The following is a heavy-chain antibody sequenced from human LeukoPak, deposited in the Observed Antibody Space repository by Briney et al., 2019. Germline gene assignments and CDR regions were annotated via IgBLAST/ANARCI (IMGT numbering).Heavy chain of an antibody. CDR3: ARGRRTYSSGWYWVY. V-gene: IGHV4-4*07. CDR2: IYTSGST. J-gene: IGHJ4*02. D-gene: IGHD6-19*01. Sequence: SETLSLTCTVSGGSISSYYWSWIRQPAGKGLEWIGRIYTSGSTNYNPSLKSRVTISVDTSKNQFSLKLSSVTAADTAVYYCARGRRTYSSGWYWVYWGQGTLVTVSS. CDR1: GGSISSYY.